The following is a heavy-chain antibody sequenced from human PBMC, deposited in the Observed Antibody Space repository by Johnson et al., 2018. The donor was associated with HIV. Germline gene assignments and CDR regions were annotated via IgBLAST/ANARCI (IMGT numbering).Heavy chain of an antibody. CDR3: AKESAFDI. CDR2: ISYDGSNK. V-gene: IGHV3-30*04. J-gene: IGHJ3*02. CDR1: GFSFSTYA. Sequence: QVQLVESGGGLVKPGRSLRLSCAASGFSFSTYAMHWVRQAPGKGLEWLIVISYDGSNKYYADSVKGRFTISRDNSKNTLYLQMNSLRAEDTAVYYCAKESAFDIWGQGTVVTVSS.